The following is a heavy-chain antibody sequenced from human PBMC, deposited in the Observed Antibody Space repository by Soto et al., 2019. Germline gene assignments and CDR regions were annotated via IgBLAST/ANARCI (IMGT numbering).Heavy chain of an antibody. CDR2: INPNSGGT. CDR3: AIPLTVEMARYPPDY. V-gene: IGHV1-2*02. CDR1: GYTFTGYY. D-gene: IGHD2-2*02. J-gene: IGHJ4*02. Sequence: QVQLVQSGAEVKKPGASVKVSCKASGYTFTGYYMHWVRQAPGQGLEWMGWINPNSGGTNYAQKFQGRVTMTRDTSISTAYMELSRLSSDDTAVYYCAIPLTVEMARYPPDYWGQGTLVTVSS.